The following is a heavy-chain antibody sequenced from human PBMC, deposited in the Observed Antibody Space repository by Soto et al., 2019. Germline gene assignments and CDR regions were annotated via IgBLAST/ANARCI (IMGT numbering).Heavy chain of an antibody. V-gene: IGHV3-23*01. D-gene: IGHD3-10*01. Sequence: PGGSLRLSCAASGCTFRSYAMSWVRQAPGKGLEWVSAISGSGGSTYYADSVKGRFTISRDNSKNTLYLQMNSLRAEDTAVYYCAKDLFLGYYYGSGTPGIWFDPWGQGTLVTVSS. CDR1: GCTFRSYA. CDR3: AKDLFLGYYYGSGTPGIWFDP. CDR2: ISGSGGST. J-gene: IGHJ5*02.